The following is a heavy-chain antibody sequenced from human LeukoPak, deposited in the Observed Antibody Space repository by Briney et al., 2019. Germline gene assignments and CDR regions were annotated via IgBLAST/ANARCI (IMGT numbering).Heavy chain of an antibody. V-gene: IGHV5-51*01. CDR2: IYHGDSQT. J-gene: IGHJ5*02. Sequence: LKISCKVSVNSFADYWISGGGQILGKGLKWMGIIYHGDSQTRYSPSFQGQVTISADKFISTAYLQWSSLKASDTAIYYCARSSVNWFDPWGQGTLVTVSS. CDR1: VNSFADYW. D-gene: IGHD3-3*01. CDR3: ARSSVNWFDP.